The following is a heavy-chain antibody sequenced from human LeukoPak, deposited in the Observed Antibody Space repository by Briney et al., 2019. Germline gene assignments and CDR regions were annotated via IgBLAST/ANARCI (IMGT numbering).Heavy chain of an antibody. CDR2: FHGAVFSI. D-gene: IGHD5-24*01. Sequence: EQPLKCSCKAPGYNFPNYCIGWVRQMPGKGLEWMGIFHGAVFSIRYRPSFQGQVTISADKSISTAYLHWSSLSASDTAMYYCVRSPGDGWSFGVDDIWGQGTMVSVSS. J-gene: IGHJ3*02. CDR1: GYNFPNYC. V-gene: IGHV5-51*01. CDR3: VRSPGDGWSFGVDDI.